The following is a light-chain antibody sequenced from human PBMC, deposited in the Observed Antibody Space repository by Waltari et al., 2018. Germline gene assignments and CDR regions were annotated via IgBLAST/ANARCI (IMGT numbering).Light chain of an antibody. CDR3: AAWDDSLSGRV. CDR1: RSNIGSNY. J-gene: IGLJ3*02. V-gene: IGLV1-47*01. CDR2: RNN. Sequence: QSVLTQPPSASGTPGQRVTLSCSGTRSNIGSNYLYWYQQPPGTAPKLLIYRNNQRPSGVPDRFSGSKSGTSASLAISGLRSEDEADYYCAAWDDSLSGRVFGGGTKVTVL.